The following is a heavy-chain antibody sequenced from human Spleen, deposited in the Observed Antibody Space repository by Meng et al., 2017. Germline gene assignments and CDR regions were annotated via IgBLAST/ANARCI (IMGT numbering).Heavy chain of an antibody. CDR2: INGDGSST. V-gene: IGHV3-74*01. CDR3: ARLQGSGSSLEY. J-gene: IGHJ4*02. Sequence: GGSLRLSCAASGFTFNLYWMHWVRQVPGKGLVWVSRINGDGSSTNYADSVKGRFTISRDNAKNTLYLQMNSLRAEDTAVYYCARLQGSGSSLEYWGQGTQVTVSS. D-gene: IGHD3-10*01. CDR1: GFTFNLYW.